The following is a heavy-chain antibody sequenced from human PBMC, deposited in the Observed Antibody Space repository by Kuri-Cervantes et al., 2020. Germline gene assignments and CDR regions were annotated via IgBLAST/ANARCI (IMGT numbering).Heavy chain of an antibody. J-gene: IGHJ6*03. Sequence: GGSLRLSCAASGFTFSSYGMHWVRQAPGKGLEWVAFIRYDGSNKYYADSVKGRFTISRDNSKNTLYLQTNSLRAEDTALCYCAKDSTPGDYYYYYMDVWGKGTTVTVSS. CDR2: IRYDGSNK. V-gene: IGHV3-30*02. D-gene: IGHD2-15*01. CDR1: GFTFSSYG. CDR3: AKDSTPGDYYYYYMDV.